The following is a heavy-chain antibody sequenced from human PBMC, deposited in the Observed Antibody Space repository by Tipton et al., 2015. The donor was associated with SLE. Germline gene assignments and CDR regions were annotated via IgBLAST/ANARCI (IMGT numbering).Heavy chain of an antibody. V-gene: IGHV3-48*03. D-gene: IGHD6-13*01. CDR2: ISSSGSTI. CDR1: GFTFSSYE. Sequence: SLRLSCAASGFTFSSYEMNWVRQAPGKGLEWVSYISSSGSTIYYADSVKGRFTISRDNAKNSLYLQMNSLRAEDTAVYYCARRLEGYSSSWYTMDVWGQGTTVTVAS. CDR3: ARRLEGYSSSWYTMDV. J-gene: IGHJ6*02.